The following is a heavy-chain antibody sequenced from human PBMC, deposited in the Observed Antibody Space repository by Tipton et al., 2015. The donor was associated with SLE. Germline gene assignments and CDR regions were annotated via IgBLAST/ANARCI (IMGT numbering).Heavy chain of an antibody. CDR3: AGVSRDAFEI. D-gene: IGHD5/OR15-5a*01. CDR2: IYSSGSA. V-gene: IGHV4-61*02. Sequence: TLSLTCTVSGDSIRSGSYYWSWIRQPAGKGLEWIGRIYSSGSANYNPSLRSRVTISVDTSKNQFSLKLSSVTAADTAVYYCAGVSRDAFEIWGQGTMVTVSS. J-gene: IGHJ3*02. CDR1: GDSIRSGSYY.